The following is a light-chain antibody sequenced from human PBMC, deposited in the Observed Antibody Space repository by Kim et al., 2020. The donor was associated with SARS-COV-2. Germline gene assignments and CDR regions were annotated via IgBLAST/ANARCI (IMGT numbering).Light chain of an antibody. Sequence: ALAPGERATLPCRASQSVRTYLAWYQQKPGQSPRLLIYDASNRATGIPARFSGSGSGTDFTLTISSLEPEDFAVYYCQQRGNWPTFGQGTRLEIK. V-gene: IGKV3-11*01. CDR1: QSVRTY. CDR3: QQRGNWPT. CDR2: DAS. J-gene: IGKJ5*01.